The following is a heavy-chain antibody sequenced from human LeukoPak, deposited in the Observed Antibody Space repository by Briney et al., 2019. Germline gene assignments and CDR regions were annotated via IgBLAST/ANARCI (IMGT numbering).Heavy chain of an antibody. D-gene: IGHD3-9*01. J-gene: IGHJ4*02. CDR1: GGSFSGYY. CDR2: INHSGST. V-gene: IGHV4-34*01. CDR3: ARDGTYYDILTGYYSPSYFDY. Sequence: SETLSLTCAVYGGSFSGYYWSWIRQPPGKGLEWIGEINHSGSTNYNPSLKSRVTISVDTSKNQFSLKLSSVTAADTAVYYCARDGTYYDILTGYYSPSYFDYWGQGTLVTVSS.